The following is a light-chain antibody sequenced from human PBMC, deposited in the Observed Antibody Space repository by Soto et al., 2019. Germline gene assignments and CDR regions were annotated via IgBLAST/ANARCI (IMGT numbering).Light chain of an antibody. CDR2: DVT. CDR1: SSDVGAYNY. CDR3: SSYTSNTTPYV. J-gene: IGLJ1*01. Sequence: QSALTQPASVSGSPGQSIAISCTGTSSDVGAYNYVSWYQQHPGKFPKLVIYDVTNRPSGVSDRFSGSKSGNTASLTISGLQAEDEADYYCSSYTSNTTPYVFGTGTKLTVL. V-gene: IGLV2-14*01.